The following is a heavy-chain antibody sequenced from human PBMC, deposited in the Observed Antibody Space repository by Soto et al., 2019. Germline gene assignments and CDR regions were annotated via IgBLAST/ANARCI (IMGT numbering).Heavy chain of an antibody. D-gene: IGHD3-10*01. CDR3: ARDLPEITQVVTMVRYAFDI. CDR2: INPSGGST. V-gene: IGHV1-46*01. J-gene: IGHJ3*02. CDR1: GYTFTSYY. Sequence: QVQLVQSGAEVKKPGASVKVSCKASGYTFTSYYMHWVRQAPGQGLEWMGIINPSGGSTTYAQKFQGRVTMTRDTSTSTVYMELSSLRSEDTAVYYCARDLPEITQVVTMVRYAFDIWGQGTMVTVSS.